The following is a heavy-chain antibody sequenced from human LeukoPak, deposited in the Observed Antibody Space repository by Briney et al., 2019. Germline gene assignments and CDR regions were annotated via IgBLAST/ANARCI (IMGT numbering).Heavy chain of an antibody. Sequence: SQTLSLTCAISGDSVSSNSAAWNWIRQSPSRGLEWLGRTFYRSKWYNDYAVSVKSRITINPDTSKNQVSLQLNSVTLEDTAVYYCARETSFRYYDIWSGWDYWGQGTLVTVSS. CDR2: TFYRSKWYN. D-gene: IGHD3-3*01. CDR3: ARETSFRYYDIWSGWDY. J-gene: IGHJ4*02. CDR1: GDSVSSNSAA. V-gene: IGHV6-1*01.